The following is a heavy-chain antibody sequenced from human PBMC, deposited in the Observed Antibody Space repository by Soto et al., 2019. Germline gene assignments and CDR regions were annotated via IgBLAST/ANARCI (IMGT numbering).Heavy chain of an antibody. Sequence: PGGSLRLSCAASGFTFSSYAMSWVRQAPGKGLEWVSAISGSGGSTYYADSVKGRFTISRDNSKNTLYLQMNSLRAEDTAVYYSAKRGGGRVGGYVFWGGYPPMVGNGFDPWGQGPLVTVSS. CDR3: AKRGGGRVGGYVFWGGYPPMVGNGFDP. CDR2: ISGSGGST. J-gene: IGHJ5*02. D-gene: IGHD3-3*01. V-gene: IGHV3-23*01. CDR1: GFTFSSYA.